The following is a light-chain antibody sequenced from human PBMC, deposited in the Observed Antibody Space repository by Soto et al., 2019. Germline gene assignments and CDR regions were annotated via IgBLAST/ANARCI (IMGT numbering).Light chain of an antibody. Sequence: EIVMTQSPATLSVSPGERATLSCRASQSVRSHLAWYQQKPGQAPRLLIFGASTRATGIPARFSGSGSGTEFTLTINSLHAEYFAFYYCQQYTDWPPVTFGPGTKVAI. J-gene: IGKJ3*01. CDR1: QSVRSH. CDR2: GAS. V-gene: IGKV3-15*01. CDR3: QQYTDWPPVT.